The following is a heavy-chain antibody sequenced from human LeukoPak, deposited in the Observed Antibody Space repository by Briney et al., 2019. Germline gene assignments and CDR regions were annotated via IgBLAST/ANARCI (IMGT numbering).Heavy chain of an antibody. J-gene: IGHJ6*03. V-gene: IGHV4-38-2*02. CDR2: INHSGNT. CDR1: GYSISSDYY. CDR3: ARWGRGAVAGKPYYYYMNV. Sequence: PSETLSLTCTVSGYSISSDYYWSWIRQPPGKGLEWIGEINHSGNTNYNPSLKSRVTISVDTSNNHFSLKLSSVTAADTAVYYCARWGRGAVAGKPYYYYMNVWGKGTTVTVSS. D-gene: IGHD6-19*01.